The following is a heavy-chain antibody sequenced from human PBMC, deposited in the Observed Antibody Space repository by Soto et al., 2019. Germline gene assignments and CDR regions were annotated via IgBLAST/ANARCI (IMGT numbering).Heavy chain of an antibody. Sequence: QVQLVESGGGVVQTVRSLRLSCSAYGFIFSDYAMHWVRQAPGKGREWVAVILFDGNKKYYADSVKGRFTISRDNSKNTLYLQMNSLRAEDTAVYYCAKDVSQTISGSYLSSWGQGSLVTVSS. CDR3: AKDVSQTISGSYLSS. D-gene: IGHD1-26*01. CDR2: ILFDGNKK. J-gene: IGHJ5*02. CDR1: GFIFSDYA. V-gene: IGHV3-30*18.